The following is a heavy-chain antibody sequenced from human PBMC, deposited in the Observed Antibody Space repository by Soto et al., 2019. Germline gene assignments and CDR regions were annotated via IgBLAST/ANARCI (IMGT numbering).Heavy chain of an antibody. D-gene: IGHD3-22*01. CDR2: IGGRGGST. J-gene: IGHJ3*02. CDR3: AKPYYYDDSGDNAFDI. V-gene: IGHV3-23*01. CDR1: GFTFSSYA. Sequence: PGGSLRLSCAASGFTFSSYAMTWVRQAPGKGLEWVSVIGGRGGSTDYADSVKGRFTISRDNSRNTLYLQMNSLRADDTAVYYCAKPYYYDDSGDNAFDIWGQGTMVTVSS.